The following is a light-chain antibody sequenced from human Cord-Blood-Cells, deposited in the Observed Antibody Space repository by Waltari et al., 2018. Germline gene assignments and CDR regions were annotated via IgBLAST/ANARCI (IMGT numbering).Light chain of an antibody. CDR3: RSYTSSSTVV. Sequence: QSALPQPASVSGSPGQSITISCTGTSSDVGGYNYVSWSQQHPGKAPKLMIYDVSNRPSGGSNRFSGSKSGNSSSLTISGLQAEDEADYYCRSYTSSSTVVFGGGTKLTVL. J-gene: IGLJ2*01. CDR2: DVS. CDR1: SSDVGGYNY. V-gene: IGLV2-14*01.